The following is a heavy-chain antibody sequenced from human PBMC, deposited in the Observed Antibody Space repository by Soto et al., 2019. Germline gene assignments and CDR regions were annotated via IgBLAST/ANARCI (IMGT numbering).Heavy chain of an antibody. CDR1: GFTFSSYA. D-gene: IGHD5-12*01. CDR2: ISGSGVST. V-gene: IGHV3-23*01. J-gene: IGHJ4*02. Sequence: GGSLRLSCAASGFTFSSYAMSWVRQAPGKGLEWVSAISGSGVSTYYADSVKGRFTISRDNSKNTLYLQMNSLRAEDTAVYYCAREPPPTITGLLDYWGQGTLVTVSS. CDR3: AREPPPTITGLLDY.